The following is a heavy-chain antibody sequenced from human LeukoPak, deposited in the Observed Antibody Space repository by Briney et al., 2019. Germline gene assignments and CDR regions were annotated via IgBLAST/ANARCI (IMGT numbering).Heavy chain of an antibody. V-gene: IGHV3-30*02. CDR3: ATGYSSGWYGRLDY. Sequence: QVQLVESGGGVVQPGGSLSLSCAASGFTFSSYGMHWVRQAPGKGLEWVAFIRYDGSNKYYADSVKARFTLSRDNSKNTMYLQMNTLRAEDTAVYYCATGYSSGWYGRLDYWGQGTLVTVSS. CDR1: GFTFSSYG. CDR2: IRYDGSNK. J-gene: IGHJ4*02. D-gene: IGHD6-19*01.